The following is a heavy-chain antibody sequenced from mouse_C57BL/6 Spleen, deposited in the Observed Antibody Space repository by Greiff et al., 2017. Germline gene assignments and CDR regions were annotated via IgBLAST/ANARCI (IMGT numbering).Heavy chain of an antibody. CDR2: IDPETGGT. CDR3: TRRKGLNYGSSYVYYYG. CDR1: GYTFTAYE. V-gene: IGHV1-15*01. J-gene: IGHJ1*03. Sequence: QVQLKESGAELVRPGASVTLSCKASGYTFTAYEMHWVKQTPVHGLEWIGAIDPETGGTASNQKFKGKAILTADKSSSTAYMELRSLTSEDSAVYYCTRRKGLNYGSSYVYYYGWGTGTTVTVSS. D-gene: IGHD1-1*01.